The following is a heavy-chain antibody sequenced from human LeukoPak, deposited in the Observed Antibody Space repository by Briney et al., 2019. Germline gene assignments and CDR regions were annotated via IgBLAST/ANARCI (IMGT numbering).Heavy chain of an antibody. CDR2: ISSSGSTI. J-gene: IGHJ4*02. CDR3: ARYGSGSSLDY. CDR1: GFTFSNYE. V-gene: IGHV3-48*03. Sequence: GGSLRLSCAASGFTFSNYEMNWVRQAPGKGLEWVSYISSSGSTIYYADSVKGRFTTSRDNAKNSLYLQMNSLRAEDTAVYYCARYGSGSSLDYWGQGTLVTVSS. D-gene: IGHD3-10*01.